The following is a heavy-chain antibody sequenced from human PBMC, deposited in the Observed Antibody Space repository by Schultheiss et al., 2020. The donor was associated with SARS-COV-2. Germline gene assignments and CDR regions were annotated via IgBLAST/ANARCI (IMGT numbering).Heavy chain of an antibody. CDR3: GYSYAEYYFDY. CDR2: IRSKAYGGTT. Sequence: GESLKISCTASGFTFGDYAMSWFRQAPGKGLEWVGFIRSKAYGGTTEYAASVKGRFTISRDDSKSIAYLQMNSLKTEDTAVYYCGYSYAEYYFDYWGQGTLVTVSS. J-gene: IGHJ4*02. D-gene: IGHD5-18*01. V-gene: IGHV3-49*03. CDR1: GFTFGDYA.